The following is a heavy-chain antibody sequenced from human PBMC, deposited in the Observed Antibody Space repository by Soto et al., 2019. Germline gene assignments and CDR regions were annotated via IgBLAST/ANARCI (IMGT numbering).Heavy chain of an antibody. D-gene: IGHD2-2*01. CDR3: TRATVGYCSTTSCRPYYFDS. J-gene: IGHJ4*02. V-gene: IGHV4-59*01. CDR2: IHYSGTT. Sequence: SETLSLTCTVSGGSISSYYGSWIRQPPGTGLEWIGHIHYSGTTNYNPSLKSRVTTSIDTSKNQVSLELTSVTAADTAVYYCTRATVGYCSTTSCRPYYFDSWGQGALVTVSS. CDR1: GGSISSYY.